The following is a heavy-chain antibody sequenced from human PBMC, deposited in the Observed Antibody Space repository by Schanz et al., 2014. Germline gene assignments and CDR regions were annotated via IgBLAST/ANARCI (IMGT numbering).Heavy chain of an antibody. V-gene: IGHV3-48*01. J-gene: IGHJ4*02. CDR1: GFDFNSYS. D-gene: IGHD3-9*01. Sequence: VQLVESGGGLVQPGGSLRLSCEASGFDFNSYSMNWVRQVPGKGLEWLSYIATSSSTRHYADSVKGRVTISRDNAKNTLYLQMNSLRAEDTAVYYCARDSRPNYDFLTAYYSIDYWGQGTLVTVSS. CDR2: IATSSSTR. CDR3: ARDSRPNYDFLTAYYSIDY.